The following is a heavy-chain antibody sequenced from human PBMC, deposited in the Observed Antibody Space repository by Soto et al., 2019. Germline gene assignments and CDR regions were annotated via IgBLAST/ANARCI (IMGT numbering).Heavy chain of an antibody. V-gene: IGHV3-7*01. Sequence: GGSLRLSCAASGFTFSSYWMSWVRQAPGKGLEWVANIKQDGSEKYYVDSVKGRFTISRDNAKNSLYLQMNSLRAEDTAVYYCARTRAITGTTVYYYYYMDVWGKGTTVTVSS. J-gene: IGHJ6*03. CDR1: GFTFSSYW. CDR3: ARTRAITGTTVYYYYYMDV. D-gene: IGHD1-7*01. CDR2: IKQDGSEK.